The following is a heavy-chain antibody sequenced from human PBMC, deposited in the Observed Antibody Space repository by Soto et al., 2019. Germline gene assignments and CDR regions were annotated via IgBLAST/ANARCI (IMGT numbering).Heavy chain of an antibody. Sequence: GSLRLSCAASGFTFSSYWMSWVRQAPGKGLEWVANIKQDGSEKYYVDSVKGRFTISRDNAKNSLYLQMNSLRAEDTAVYYCARASRRHPDAFDIWGQGTMVTVSS. V-gene: IGHV3-7*01. CDR1: GFTFSSYW. J-gene: IGHJ3*02. CDR2: IKQDGSEK. CDR3: ARASRRHPDAFDI.